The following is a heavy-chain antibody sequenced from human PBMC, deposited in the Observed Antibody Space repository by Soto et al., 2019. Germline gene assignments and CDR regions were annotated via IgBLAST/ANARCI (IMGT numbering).Heavy chain of an antibody. CDR1: GFTFSSYA. CDR2: ISGSGGST. CDR3: AKCKGGVTMIVNYYYGMDV. D-gene: IGHD3-22*01. J-gene: IGHJ6*02. V-gene: IGHV3-23*01. Sequence: GGSLRLSCAASGFTFSSYAMSWVRQAPGKGLEWVSAISGSGGSTYYADSVKGRFTISRDNSKNTLYLQMNSLRAEDTAVYYCAKCKGGVTMIVNYYYGMDVWGQGTTVTVSS.